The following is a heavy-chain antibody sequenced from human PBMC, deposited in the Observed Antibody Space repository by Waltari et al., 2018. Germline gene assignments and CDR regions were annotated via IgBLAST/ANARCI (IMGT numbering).Heavy chain of an antibody. Sequence: QLQLQESGPGLVKPSETLSLTCTVSGGSISSSSYYWGWIRQPPGKGLEWIGSIYYSGRTYDNPYLRSRVTISVDTSRNQFSRKLSSVTAADTAVYYCARHYSSSWYVHFDYWGQGTLVTVSS. J-gene: IGHJ4*02. CDR3: ARHYSSSWYVHFDY. V-gene: IGHV4-39*01. CDR1: GGSISSSSYY. CDR2: IYYSGRT. D-gene: IGHD6-13*01.